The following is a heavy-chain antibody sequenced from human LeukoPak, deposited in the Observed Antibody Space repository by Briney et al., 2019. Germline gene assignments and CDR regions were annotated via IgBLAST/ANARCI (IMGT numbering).Heavy chain of an antibody. CDR2: IIPIFGTA. Sequence: SVKVSCKASGGTFSSYAISWVRQAPGQGLEWMGRIIPIFGTANYAQKFQGRVTITTDESTSTAYMELSSLRSEDTAVYYCASSGRSMTAVTYDDYWGQGTLVTVSS. CDR3: ASSGRSMTAVTYDDY. V-gene: IGHV1-69*05. J-gene: IGHJ4*02. D-gene: IGHD4-17*01. CDR1: GGTFSSYA.